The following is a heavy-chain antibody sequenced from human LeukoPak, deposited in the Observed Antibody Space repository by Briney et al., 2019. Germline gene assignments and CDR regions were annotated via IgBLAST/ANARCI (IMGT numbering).Heavy chain of an antibody. CDR1: GGSISSHY. CDR3: ARGVRQDYYDSSGALFDY. CDR2: IYYSGST. D-gene: IGHD3-22*01. Sequence: SETLSLTCAVSGGSISSHYWSWIRQPPGKGLEWIGYIYYSGSTNYNPSLKSRVTISVDTSKNQFSLKLSAVTAADTAAYYCARGVRQDYYDSSGALFDYWGQGTLVTVSS. V-gene: IGHV4-59*11. J-gene: IGHJ4*02.